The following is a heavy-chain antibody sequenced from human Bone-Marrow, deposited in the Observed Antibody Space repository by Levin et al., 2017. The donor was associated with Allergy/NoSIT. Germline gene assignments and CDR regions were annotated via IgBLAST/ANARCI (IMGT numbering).Heavy chain of an antibody. CDR3: SKMYCGSGAYGWFDS. CDR1: GLSFRQSA. CDR2: VRATGSHT. J-gene: IGHJ5*01. V-gene: IGHV3-23*01. D-gene: IGHD3-10*01. Sequence: GWSLRLSCVASGLSFRQSAMTWVRQAPGKGLEWVATVRATGSHTYYADSVQGRFTISRDDSKNTLHLQMNSPRAEATAEYYCSKMYCGSGAYGWFDSWGQGALVTVSS.